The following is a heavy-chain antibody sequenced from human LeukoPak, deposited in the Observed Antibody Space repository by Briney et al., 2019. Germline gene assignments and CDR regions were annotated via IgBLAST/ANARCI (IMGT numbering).Heavy chain of an antibody. D-gene: IGHD1-14*01. CDR2: MSASDAGT. V-gene: IGHV3-23*01. CDR3: AKLHNLNSDY. Sequence: GGSLRLSCAAAGFTFRSYAMNWVRQGPGKGLEWVSTMSASDAGTYYADSVKGRFTISRDNSKNTLYLQMNSLRAEDTAVYYCAKLHNLNSDYWGPGTLVTVSS. CDR1: GFTFRSYA. J-gene: IGHJ4*02.